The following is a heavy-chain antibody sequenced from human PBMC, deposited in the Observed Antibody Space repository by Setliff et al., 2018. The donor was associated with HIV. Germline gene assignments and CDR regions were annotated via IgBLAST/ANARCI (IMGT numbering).Heavy chain of an antibody. Sequence: SETLSLTCTVSGGSISSGSYYWTWIRQPPGKGLEWIGYIYYTGSTNYNPSLKSRVTMSVDTSKNQLSLNLTSVTAADTAVYYCARQRVDTAMVLWGYYYYYMDVWGKGTTVTVSS. D-gene: IGHD5-18*01. J-gene: IGHJ6*03. CDR3: ARQRVDTAMVLWGYYYYYMDV. V-gene: IGHV4-61*01. CDR2: IYYTGST. CDR1: GGSISSGSYY.